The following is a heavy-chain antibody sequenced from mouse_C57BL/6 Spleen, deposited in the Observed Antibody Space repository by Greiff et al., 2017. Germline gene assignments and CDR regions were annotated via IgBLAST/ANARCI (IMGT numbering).Heavy chain of an antibody. D-gene: IGHD2-5*01. Sequence: QVQLKQSGPELVKPGASVKISCKASGYAFSSSWMNWVKQRPGKGLEWIGRIYPGDGDTNYNGKFKGKATLTADKSSSTAYMQLSSLTSEDSAVYFCARYSNPYFDYWGQGTTLTVSS. J-gene: IGHJ2*01. CDR1: GYAFSSSW. CDR3: ARYSNPYFDY. V-gene: IGHV1-82*01. CDR2: IYPGDGDT.